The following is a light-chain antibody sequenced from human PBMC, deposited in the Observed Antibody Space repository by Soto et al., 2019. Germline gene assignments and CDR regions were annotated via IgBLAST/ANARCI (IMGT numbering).Light chain of an antibody. J-gene: IGKJ4*01. CDR2: GAS. V-gene: IGKV3-15*01. CDR3: QQYNFWPPLT. CDR1: QSVNRN. Sequence: EIVMTQSPATLSVSQGERATLSCRASQSVNRNLAWYRQKPGQAPRLLISGASTRATGVPARFSGSGSGTEFTLTISSLQSEDSGIYYCQQYNFWPPLTFGGGTKVEIK.